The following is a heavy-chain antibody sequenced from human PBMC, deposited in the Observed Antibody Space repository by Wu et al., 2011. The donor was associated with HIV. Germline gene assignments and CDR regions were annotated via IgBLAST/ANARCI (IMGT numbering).Heavy chain of an antibody. CDR3: ARGTIVGATGGYYYGMDV. D-gene: IGHD1-26*01. Sequence: AQKFQGRVTITADKSTSTAYMELSSLRSEDTAVYYCARGTIVGATGGYYYGMDVWGQGTTVTVSS. J-gene: IGHJ6*02. V-gene: IGHV1-69*04.